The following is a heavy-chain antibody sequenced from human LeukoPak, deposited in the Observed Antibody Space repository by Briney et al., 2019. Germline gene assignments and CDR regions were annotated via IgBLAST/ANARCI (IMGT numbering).Heavy chain of an antibody. CDR2: IIPIFGTA. V-gene: IGHV1-69*05. Sequence: ASVMVSCKASGGTFSSYAISGVRQAPGEGREWMGGIIPIFGTANCAQKFQGRVTITTAESTSTAYMELRSLRSEDTAVYYCARDRGCSGGSCYAKYYFDYWGQGTLVTVSS. CDR1: GGTFSSYA. J-gene: IGHJ4*02. D-gene: IGHD2-15*01. CDR3: ARDRGCSGGSCYAKYYFDY.